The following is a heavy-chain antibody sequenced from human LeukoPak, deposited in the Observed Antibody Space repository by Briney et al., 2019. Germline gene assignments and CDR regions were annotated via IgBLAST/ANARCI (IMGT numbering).Heavy chain of an antibody. CDR1: GGSISSYY. CDR2: IYYSGST. J-gene: IGHJ5*02. D-gene: IGHD3-10*01. V-gene: IGHV4-59*01. CDR3: ARDGPYYYGSGSSSWFDP. Sequence: PSETLSLTCTVSGGSISSYYWSWIRQPPGKGLEWIGYIYYSGSTNYSPSLKSRVTISVDTSKNQFSLKLSSVTAADTAVYYCARDGPYYYGSGSSSWFDPWGQGTLVTVSS.